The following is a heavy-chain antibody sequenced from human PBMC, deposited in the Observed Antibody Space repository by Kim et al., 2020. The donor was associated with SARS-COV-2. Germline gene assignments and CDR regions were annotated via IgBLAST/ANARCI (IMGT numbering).Heavy chain of an antibody. J-gene: IGHJ4*02. D-gene: IGHD3-22*01. Sequence: YDPSLTGRVTISVDASTKQLSLRMSSLTAADTAVYYCARRDSSNWYFDYWGLGTLVTVSS. CDR3: ARRDSSNWYFDY. V-gene: IGHV4-59*08.